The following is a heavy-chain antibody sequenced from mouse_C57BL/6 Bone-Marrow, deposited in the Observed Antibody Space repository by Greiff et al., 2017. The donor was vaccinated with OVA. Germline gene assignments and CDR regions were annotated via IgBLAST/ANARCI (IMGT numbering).Heavy chain of an antibody. V-gene: IGHV5-17*01. CDR2: ISSGSSTI. CDR3: ANYYGISYLAWFAY. Sequence: EVQVVESGGGLVKPGGSLKLSCAASGFTFSDYGMHWVRQAPEKGLEWVAYISSGSSTIYYADTVKGRFTISRDNAKNTLFLQMTSLRSEDTAMYYCANYYGISYLAWFAYWGQGTLVTVSA. J-gene: IGHJ3*01. CDR1: GFTFSDYG. D-gene: IGHD1-1*01.